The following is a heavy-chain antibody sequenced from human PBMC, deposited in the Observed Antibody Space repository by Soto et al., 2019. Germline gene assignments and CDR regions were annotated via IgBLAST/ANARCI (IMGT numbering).Heavy chain of an antibody. Sequence: SETLSLTCTVSGGSISSYYWSWIRQPPGKGLEWIGYIYYSGSTNYNPSLKSRVTISVDTSKNQFSLKLSSVTAADTAVYYCARVVVVTATYNWFDPWGQGTLVTVSS. CDR3: ARVVVVTATYNWFDP. CDR1: GGSISSYY. J-gene: IGHJ5*02. D-gene: IGHD2-21*02. CDR2: IYYSGST. V-gene: IGHV4-59*01.